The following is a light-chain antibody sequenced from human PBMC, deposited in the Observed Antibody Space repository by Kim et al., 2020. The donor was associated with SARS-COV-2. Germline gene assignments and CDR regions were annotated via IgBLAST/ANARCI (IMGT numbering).Light chain of an antibody. J-gene: IGLJ2*01. V-gene: IGLV3-21*04. CDR3: QVWDSSSDVV. CDR1: NIGSKS. CDR2: YDS. Sequence: SYELTQPPSLSVAPGKTARITCGGNNIGSKSVHWYQQKPGQAPVLVIYYDSDRPSGIPERFSGSNSGNTATLTISRVEAGDEADYYCQVWDSSSDVVFGGGTQLTVL.